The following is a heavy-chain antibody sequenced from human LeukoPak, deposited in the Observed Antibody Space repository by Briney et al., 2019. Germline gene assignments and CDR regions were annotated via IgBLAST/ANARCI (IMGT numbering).Heavy chain of an antibody. J-gene: IGHJ5*02. CDR2: ISSSSYI. Sequence: GGSLRLSCAASGFTFSSYSMNWVRQAPGKGLEWVSSISSSSYIYYADSVKGRFTISRDNAKNSLYLQMNSLRAEDTAVYYCARGPPGYSSGWPAFDPWGQGTLVTVSS. D-gene: IGHD6-19*01. V-gene: IGHV3-21*01. CDR3: ARGPPGYSSGWPAFDP. CDR1: GFTFSSYS.